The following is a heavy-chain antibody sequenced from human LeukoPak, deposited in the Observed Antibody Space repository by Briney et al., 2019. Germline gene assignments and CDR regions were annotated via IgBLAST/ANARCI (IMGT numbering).Heavy chain of an antibody. J-gene: IGHJ4*02. D-gene: IGHD1-26*01. CDR2: IYYSGST. CDR1: GGSISSSSYY. V-gene: IGHV4-39*01. CDR3: ARRGISGSYYGYFDY. Sequence: SETLSLTCTVSGGSISSSSYYWGWIRQPPGKGLEWIGSIYYSGSTYYNPSLKSRVTISVDTSKNQFSLKLSSVTAADTAVYYCARRGISGSYYGYFDYWGQGTLVTVSS.